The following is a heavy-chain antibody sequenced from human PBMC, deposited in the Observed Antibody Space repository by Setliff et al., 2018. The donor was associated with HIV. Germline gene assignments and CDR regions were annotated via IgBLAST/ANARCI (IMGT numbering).Heavy chain of an antibody. CDR3: ARDLSRSADYGVFDL. Sequence: PGGSLRLSCEASGFTVSGHYMSWVRQAPGKGLEWVSVIYNGAATYYADSVKGRFTISRDNSKNTVYLQMDSLRADDTALYYCARDLSRSADYGVFDLWGQGTLVTVSS. J-gene: IGHJ4*02. D-gene: IGHD4-17*01. V-gene: IGHV3-53*01. CDR1: GFTVSGHY. CDR2: IYNGAAT.